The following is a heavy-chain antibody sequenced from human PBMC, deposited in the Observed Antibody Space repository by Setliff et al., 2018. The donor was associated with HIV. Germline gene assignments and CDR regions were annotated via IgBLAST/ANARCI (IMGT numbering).Heavy chain of an antibody. V-gene: IGHV1-46*01. D-gene: IGHD3-9*01. CDR1: GYTFTSYY. CDR3: AGSTSFDPTFDY. J-gene: IGHJ4*02. CDR2: INPSGGST. Sequence: ASVKVSCKASGYTFTSYYMHWVRQAPGQGLEWMGLINPSGGSTSYAQKFQGRVTMTRDTSTSTVYMELSSLRSEDTPVYYCAGSTSFDPTFDYWGQGTLVTV.